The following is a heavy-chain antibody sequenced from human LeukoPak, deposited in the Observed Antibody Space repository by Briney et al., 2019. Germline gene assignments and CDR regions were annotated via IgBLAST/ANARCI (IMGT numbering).Heavy chain of an antibody. J-gene: IGHJ4*02. Sequence: ASVNVSCKASGYIFMNYGISWVRQAPGQGLEWMGWISAYNGDTVYAQNLQGRVTVTTDTSTDTAYMELRSLRSDDTAVYYCARDIGSVVGTSDYWGQGTLVTVSS. CDR1: GYIFMNYG. CDR3: ARDIGSVVGTSDY. CDR2: ISAYNGDT. V-gene: IGHV1-18*01. D-gene: IGHD3-10*01.